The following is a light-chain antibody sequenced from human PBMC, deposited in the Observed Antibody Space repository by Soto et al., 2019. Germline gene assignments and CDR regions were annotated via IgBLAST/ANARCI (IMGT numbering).Light chain of an antibody. V-gene: IGKV3-15*01. J-gene: IGKJ1*01. CDR1: QSISSN. CDR2: GAS. Sequence: EIVMTQSPATLSVSPGERATLSCRASQSISSNLAWYQQKPGQAPRLLIYGASTRATGIPARFSGSGSETEFTLTISSLQSEDFAVYYCQQYHNWPRTFGQGTKVDIK. CDR3: QQYHNWPRT.